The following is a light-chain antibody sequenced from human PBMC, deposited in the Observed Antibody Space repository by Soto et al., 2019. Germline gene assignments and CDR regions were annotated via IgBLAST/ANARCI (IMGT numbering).Light chain of an antibody. J-gene: IGKJ1*01. CDR3: QQLNSYPRT. Sequence: DIQLTQSPSFLSASVGDRVTITCRASQGISSYLAWYQQKPGKAPKLLIYAASTLQSGVPSRCSGSGSGTECTLTISSLQPEDCATYYCQQLNSYPRTFGQGTKAEIK. CDR2: AAS. CDR1: QGISSY. V-gene: IGKV1-9*01.